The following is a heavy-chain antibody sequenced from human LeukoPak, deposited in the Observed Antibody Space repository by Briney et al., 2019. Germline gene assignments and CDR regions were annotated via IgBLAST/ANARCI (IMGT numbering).Heavy chain of an antibody. V-gene: IGHV3-7*03. Sequence: GGSLRLSCAASGFTFSSYWMSWVRQAPGKGLEWVANIKQDGSEKYYVDSVKGRFTISRDNAKNSLYLQMNSLRAEDTAVYYCAKTLGVVVVAATHYFDYWGQGTLVTVSS. D-gene: IGHD2-15*01. CDR3: AKTLGVVVVAATHYFDY. CDR1: GFTFSSYW. CDR2: IKQDGSEK. J-gene: IGHJ4*02.